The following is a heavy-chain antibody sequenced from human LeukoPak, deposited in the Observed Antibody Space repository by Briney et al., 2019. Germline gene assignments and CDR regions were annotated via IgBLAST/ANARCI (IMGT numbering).Heavy chain of an antibody. CDR2: IYYSGNT. V-gene: IGHV4-59*01. J-gene: IGHJ3*02. CDR1: GGSIRSYY. D-gene: IGHD3-16*01. CDR3: ARANVLGMGASDI. Sequence: SETLSLTCIVSGGSIRSYYWSWIRQPPGKGLEWIGYIYYSGNTNYNPSLKSRVTISVDTSKNQFSLKLTSVTAADTAVYYCARANVLGMGASDIWGQGTMVTASS.